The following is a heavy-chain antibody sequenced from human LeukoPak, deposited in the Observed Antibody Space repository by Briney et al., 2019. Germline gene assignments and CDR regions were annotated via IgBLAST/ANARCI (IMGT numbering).Heavy chain of an antibody. D-gene: IGHD5-24*01. CDR2: IYYSGDT. CDR1: GGSINSYY. J-gene: IGHJ4*02. V-gene: IGHV4-59*01. Sequence: PSETLSLTCTVSGGSINSYYWTWIRQPPGKGLEWIGYIYYSGDTDYNPSLKSRVTISVDTSKNQFSLKLGSVTAADTAVYYCARERRDAYNYYFDYWGQGTLVTVSS. CDR3: ARERRDAYNYYFDY.